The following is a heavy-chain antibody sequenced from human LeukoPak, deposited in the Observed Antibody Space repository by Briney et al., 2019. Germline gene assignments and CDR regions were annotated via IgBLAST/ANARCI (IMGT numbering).Heavy chain of an antibody. Sequence: GGSLRLSCAASEFTFSSYAMSWVRQAPGKGLEWVSGISGSGAMTYYTDSVKGRFTISRDNSKNTVYLQMNSLRAEDTAVYFCAKDSDDSALLFDYWGQGTLVTVSS. CDR3: AKDSDDSALLFDY. J-gene: IGHJ4*02. CDR1: EFTFSSYA. V-gene: IGHV3-23*01. D-gene: IGHD2-15*01. CDR2: ISGSGAMT.